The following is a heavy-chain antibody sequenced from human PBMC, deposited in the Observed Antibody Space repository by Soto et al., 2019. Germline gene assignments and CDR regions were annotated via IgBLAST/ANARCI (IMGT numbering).Heavy chain of an antibody. CDR1: GGSISSSSYY. CDR3: ARDGRYYYDSSGYSVYYFDY. V-gene: IGHV4-39*02. Sequence: PSETLSLTGTGSGGSISSSSYYWGWIRQPPGKGLEWIGSIYYSGSTYYNPSLKSRVTISVDTSKNQFSLKLSSVTAADTAVYYCARDGRYYYDSSGYSVYYFDYWGQGTLVTVSS. D-gene: IGHD3-22*01. J-gene: IGHJ4*02. CDR2: IYYSGST.